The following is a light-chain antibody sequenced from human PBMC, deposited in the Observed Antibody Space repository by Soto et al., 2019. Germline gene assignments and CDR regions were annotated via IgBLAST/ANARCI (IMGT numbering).Light chain of an antibody. J-gene: IGKJ2*01. CDR3: QQLKTYPVYT. CDR2: AAS. V-gene: IGKV1-39*01. CDR1: QSITTY. Sequence: DIQMTQSPSSLSASVGDRVTITCRASQSITTYLNWYRQKPGKAPKLLIYAASTLQSGVPSRFSGSASGTDFTLTISSLRPEDFATYYCQQLKTYPVYTFGQGTKVDIK.